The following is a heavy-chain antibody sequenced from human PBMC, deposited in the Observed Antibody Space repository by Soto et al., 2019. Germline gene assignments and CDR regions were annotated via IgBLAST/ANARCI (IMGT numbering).Heavy chain of an antibody. J-gene: IGHJ6*02. CDR1: GGSISSSSYY. CDR3: ARQIAAAGTIHYYGMDV. CDR2: IYYSGST. V-gene: IGHV4-39*01. Sequence: PSETLSLTCTVSGGSISSSSYYWGWIRQPPGKGLEWIGSIYYSGSTYYNPSLKSRVTISVDTSKNQFSLKLSSVTAADTAVYYCARQIAAAGTIHYYGMDVWGQGTTVTVSS. D-gene: IGHD6-13*01.